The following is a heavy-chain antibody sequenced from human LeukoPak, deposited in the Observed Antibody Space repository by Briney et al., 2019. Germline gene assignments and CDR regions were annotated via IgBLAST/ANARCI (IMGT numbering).Heavy chain of an antibody. Sequence: SETLSLTCAVYGGSFSGYYWSWIRQPPGKGLEWIGEINHSGSTNYNPSLKSRVTISVDTSKNQFSLKLSSVTAADTAVYYCARKASYYYYGMDVWGQGTTVTVSS. J-gene: IGHJ6*02. CDR2: INHSGST. CDR3: ARKASYYYYGMDV. V-gene: IGHV4-34*01. CDR1: GGSFSGYY.